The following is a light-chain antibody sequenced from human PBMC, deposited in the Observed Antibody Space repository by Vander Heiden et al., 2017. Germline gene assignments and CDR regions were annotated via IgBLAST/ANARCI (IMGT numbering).Light chain of an antibody. CDR3: QQRSTWPPTS. CDR2: DAS. V-gene: IGKV3-11*01. J-gene: IGKJ5*01. CDR1: QSISSY. Sequence: EIVLTQSPATLSLSPGERATLPCRASQSISSYLAWYQQKPGQAPTLVIYDASKTATGIPARFSGSGCGTDFTLTISILEPEASAVYYCQQRSTWPPTSFGQGTRLEIK.